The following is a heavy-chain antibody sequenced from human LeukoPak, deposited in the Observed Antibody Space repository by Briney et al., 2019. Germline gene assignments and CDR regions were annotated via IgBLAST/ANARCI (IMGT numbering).Heavy chain of an antibody. J-gene: IGHJ6*02. Sequence: SETLSLTCTVSGGSISSYYWSWIRQPPGKGLEWIGYIYYSGSTNYNPSLKSRVTISVDTSKNQFSLKLSSVTAADTAVYYCARDPRGRYFDWLLNGMDVWSQGTTVTVSS. D-gene: IGHD3-9*01. CDR3: ARDPRGRYFDWLLNGMDV. CDR1: GGSISSYY. CDR2: IYYSGST. V-gene: IGHV4-59*01.